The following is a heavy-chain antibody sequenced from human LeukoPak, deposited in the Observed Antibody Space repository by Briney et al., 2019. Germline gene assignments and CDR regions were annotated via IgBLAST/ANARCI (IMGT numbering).Heavy chain of an antibody. J-gene: IGHJ6*02. CDR3: AVDYGDTRSYGMDV. CDR2: INPNSGGT. D-gene: IGHD4-17*01. CDR1: GYTFTGYY. Sequence: PGASVKVSCKASGYTFTGYYMHWVRQAPGQGLEWMGWINPNSGGTNYAQKFQGRVTMTRDTSISTAYMELSRLRSDDTAVYYCAVDYGDTRSYGMDVWGQGTTVTVSS. V-gene: IGHV1-2*02.